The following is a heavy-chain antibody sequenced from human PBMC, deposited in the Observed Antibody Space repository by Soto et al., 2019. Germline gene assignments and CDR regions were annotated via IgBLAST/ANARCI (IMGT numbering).Heavy chain of an antibody. CDR1: GFTFSSYS. Sequence: EVQLVESGGGLGKPGGSLRPSCAASGFTFSSYSMNWVRQAPGKGLEWVSSISSSSSYIYYADSVKGRFTISRDNAKNSLYLQMNSLRAEDTAVYYCARSGDYAGGAFDIWGQGTMVTVSS. J-gene: IGHJ3*02. CDR2: ISSSSSYI. CDR3: ARSGDYAGGAFDI. V-gene: IGHV3-21*01. D-gene: IGHD4-17*01.